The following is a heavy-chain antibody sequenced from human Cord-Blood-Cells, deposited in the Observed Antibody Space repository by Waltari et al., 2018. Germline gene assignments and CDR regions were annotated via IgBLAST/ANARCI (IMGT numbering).Heavy chain of an antibody. CDR2: IYYSGST. Sequence: QLQLQESAPGLVTPSATLSPTCTVSASSISSSSYYCVWIRQPPGKGTDWLGSIYYSGSTYYNPSLKSRVNMSVDTSKSQFSLKLSSGTAADTAVYYCARHVGFKPVLRFLEWVGGDAFDIWGQGTMVTVSS. V-gene: IGHV4-39*01. J-gene: IGHJ3*02. D-gene: IGHD3-3*01. CDR1: ASSISSSSYY. CDR3: ARHVGFKPVLRFLEWVGGDAFDI.